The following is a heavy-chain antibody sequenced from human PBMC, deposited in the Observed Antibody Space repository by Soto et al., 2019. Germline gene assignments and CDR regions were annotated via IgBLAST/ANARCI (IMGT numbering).Heavy chain of an antibody. Sequence: ASVKVSCKASGHTFSRYRIQWVRQAHGQRLEWIGWIVAASGQTNYAQNFRGRVTITRDTSTATAYIELTGLTSEDTAVYFCSAGGPDIGVGWWVWGQGTTVTVSS. V-gene: IGHV1-58*02. CDR1: GHTFSRYR. J-gene: IGHJ6*02. CDR2: IVAASGQT. CDR3: SAGGPDIGVGWWV. D-gene: IGHD2-15*01.